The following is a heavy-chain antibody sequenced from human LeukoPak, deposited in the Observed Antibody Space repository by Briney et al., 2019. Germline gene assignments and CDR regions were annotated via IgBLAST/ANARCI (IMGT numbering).Heavy chain of an antibody. V-gene: IGHV4-39*01. D-gene: IGHD3-22*01. Sequence: NPSETLSLTCTVSGGSISSSSYYWGWIRQPPGKGLEWIGSIYYSGSTYYNPSLKSRVTISVDTSKNQFSLKLSSVTAADTAVYYCARHDRLYYYYGMDVWGQGTTVTVSS. CDR1: GGSISSSSYY. CDR2: IYYSGST. J-gene: IGHJ6*02. CDR3: ARHDRLYYYYGMDV.